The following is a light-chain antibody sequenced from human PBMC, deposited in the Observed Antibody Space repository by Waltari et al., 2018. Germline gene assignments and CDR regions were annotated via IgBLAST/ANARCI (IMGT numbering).Light chain of an antibody. CDR2: DVS. J-gene: IGLJ3*02. Sequence: QSALTQPASVSGSPGQPITISCTGTRSDVGFYNYFPWSQQRPGKAPKVMIFDVSERPSGVSNRFSGSKSCNTASLTISGLQAEDEADYYCNSYAGSSSWVFGGGTKLTVL. CDR1: RSDVGFYNY. CDR3: NSYAGSSSWV. V-gene: IGLV2-14*01.